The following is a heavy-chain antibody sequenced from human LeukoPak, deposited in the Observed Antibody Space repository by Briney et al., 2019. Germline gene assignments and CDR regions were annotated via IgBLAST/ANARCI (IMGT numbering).Heavy chain of an antibody. D-gene: IGHD2-15*01. Sequence: ASVKVSCKASGYTFTSYDINWVRQATGQGLEWMGWVNPNSGHTGYAQKFQGRVTMTRNTSISTAYMELSSLRSEDTAVYYCARGAPGSYCSGGSCPYFDYWGQGTLVSVSS. CDR2: VNPNSGHT. CDR3: ARGAPGSYCSGGSCPYFDY. CDR1: GYTFTSYD. J-gene: IGHJ4*02. V-gene: IGHV1-8*01.